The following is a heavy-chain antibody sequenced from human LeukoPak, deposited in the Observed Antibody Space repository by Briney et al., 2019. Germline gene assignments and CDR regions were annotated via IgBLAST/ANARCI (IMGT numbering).Heavy chain of an antibody. V-gene: IGHV3-21*04. J-gene: IGHJ4*02. CDR3: ARGTNRSPLDFDY. D-gene: IGHD2-8*01. CDR2: ISSDSTSFK. CDR1: GFTFSTYH. Sequence: GGSLRLSCAASGFTFSTYHFHWVRQAPGKGLEWVSTISSDSTSFKYYAHSVQGRFTISRDNAQNSLYLQMNSLRAEDTAVYYCARGTNRSPLDFDYWGQGSLVTVPS.